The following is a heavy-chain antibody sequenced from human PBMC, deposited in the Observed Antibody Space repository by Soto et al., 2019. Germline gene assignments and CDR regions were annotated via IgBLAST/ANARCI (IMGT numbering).Heavy chain of an antibody. CDR2: VYYRGRS. D-gene: IGHD4-17*01. CDR3: VSQRTTVPTQAYFDY. CDR1: GGSVTNSSYY. Sequence: SETLSLTCTVSGGSVTNSSYYWGWIRQSPGKGLEWIGSVYYRGRSYSKSSVKSRVTISVDTSKNRFSPSLNSVTASDTAVYFCVSQRTTVPTQAYFDYWGPGALVTVSS. J-gene: IGHJ4*02. V-gene: IGHV4-39*01.